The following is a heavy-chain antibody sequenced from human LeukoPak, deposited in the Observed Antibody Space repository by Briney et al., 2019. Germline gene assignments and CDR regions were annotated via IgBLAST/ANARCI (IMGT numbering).Heavy chain of an antibody. CDR2: IYSGGSA. CDR1: GFTLSNSH. CDR3: AGHWSRGL. Sequence: GGSLRLSCAAPGFTLSNSHMTWVRQAPGKGLEWVSVIYSGGSADYADSVKGRFTISRDSSKNTLYLQMSSLRAEDTAMYYCAGHWSRGLWGQGTLVTVSS. V-gene: IGHV3-66*04. J-gene: IGHJ4*02. D-gene: IGHD3-3*01.